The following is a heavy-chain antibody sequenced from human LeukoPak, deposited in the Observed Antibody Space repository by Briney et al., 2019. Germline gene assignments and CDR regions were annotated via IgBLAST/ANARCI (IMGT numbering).Heavy chain of an antibody. CDR1: GGSISSSNW. CDR3: ARDGRGPTRESLDY. J-gene: IGHJ4*02. V-gene: IGHV4-4*02. D-gene: IGHD3-10*01. Sequence: SETLSLTCAVSGGSISSSNWWSWVRQPPGKGLEWIGEIYHSGSTNYNPSLKSRVTISVDKSKNQFSLKLSSVTAADTAVYYCARDGRGPTRESLDYWGQGTLVTVSS. CDR2: IYHSGST.